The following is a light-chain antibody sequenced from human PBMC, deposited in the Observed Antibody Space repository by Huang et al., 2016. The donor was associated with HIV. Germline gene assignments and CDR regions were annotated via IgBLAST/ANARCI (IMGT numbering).Light chain of an antibody. J-gene: IGKJ4*01. CDR3: QHYNNWPLT. Sequence: EIVMTQSPAVLSMSTGERVTLTCRASHSVVNKLAWYQQKPGRAPRLVIYDTSTRSSGVPDRFRGSGSGTNFSLTINSLQSEDLAVYYCQHYNNWPLTFGGGTRVEIK. CDR1: HSVVNK. V-gene: IGKV3-15*01. CDR2: DTS.